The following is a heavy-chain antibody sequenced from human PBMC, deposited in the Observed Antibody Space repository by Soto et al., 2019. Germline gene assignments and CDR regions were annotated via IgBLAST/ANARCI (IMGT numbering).Heavy chain of an antibody. CDR1: GYAFTTSG. V-gene: IGHV1-18*01. J-gene: IGHJ4*02. CDR2: ISAHNGNT. D-gene: IGHD1-26*01. Sequence: QVHLVQSGAEVKKPGASVKVSCKGSGYAFTTSGITWVRQAPGQGLEWMGWISAHNGNTNYAQKLQGRVTVTRDTSTSTAYMELRSLRSDDTAVYYCASGRYGDYWGQGALVTVSS. CDR3: ASGRYGDY.